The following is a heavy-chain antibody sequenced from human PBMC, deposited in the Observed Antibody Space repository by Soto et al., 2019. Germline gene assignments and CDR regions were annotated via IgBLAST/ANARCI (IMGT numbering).Heavy chain of an antibody. V-gene: IGHV3-48*01. CDR3: ARGGWGVVVPAAKSVGFDY. Sequence: GGSLRLSCAASGFTFSSYSMNWVRQAPGKGLEWVSYISSSSSTIYYADSVKGRFTISRDNAKNSLYLQMNSLRAEDTAVYYCARGGWGVVVPAAKSVGFDYWGQGTLVTVSS. CDR2: ISSSSSTI. J-gene: IGHJ4*02. CDR1: GFTFSSYS. D-gene: IGHD2-2*01.